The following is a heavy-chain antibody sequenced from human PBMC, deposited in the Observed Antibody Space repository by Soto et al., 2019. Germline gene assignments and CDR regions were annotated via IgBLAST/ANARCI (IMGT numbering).Heavy chain of an antibody. CDR1: GYTFTGYY. D-gene: IGHD3-22*01. J-gene: IGHJ5*02. CDR2: INPNSGGT. CDR3: ARGPHNYYDSSGYSNWFDP. V-gene: IGHV1-2*04. Sequence: QVQLVQSGAEVKKPGASVKVSCKASGYTFTGYYMHWVRQAPGQGLEWMGWINPNSGGTNYAQKFQGWVTMTRDTSISTAYMELSRLRSDDTAVYYCARGPHNYYDSSGYSNWFDPWGQGTLVTVSS.